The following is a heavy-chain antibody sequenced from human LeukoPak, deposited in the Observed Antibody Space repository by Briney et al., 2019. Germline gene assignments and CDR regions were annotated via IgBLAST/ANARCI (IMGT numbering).Heavy chain of an antibody. J-gene: IGHJ4*02. D-gene: IGHD4/OR15-4a*01. CDR3: ARDEYGGPFDY. Sequence: SETLSLTCTVSGGSINNYYWNWIRQPPGKGLEWIGYMSYSGNTYYNPSLKSRVTISVDMSENQFYLQMSSVTAADTAVYYCARDEYGGPFDYWGQGALVTVSS. CDR1: GGSINNYY. V-gene: IGHV4-59*01. CDR2: MSYSGNT.